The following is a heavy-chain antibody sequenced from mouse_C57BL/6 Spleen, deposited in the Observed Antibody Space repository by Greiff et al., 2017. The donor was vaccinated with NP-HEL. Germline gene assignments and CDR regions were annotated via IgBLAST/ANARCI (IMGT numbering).Heavy chain of an antibody. Sequence: QVQLQQPGAELVKPGASVKLSCKASGYTFTSYWMHWVKQRPGQGLEWIGMIHPNSGSTNYNEKFKSKATLTVDKSSSTAYMQLISLTSEDSAVYNWARPVRAYFDYWGQGTTLTVSS. CDR3: ARPVRAYFDY. J-gene: IGHJ2*01. CDR2: IHPNSGST. CDR1: GYTFTSYW. D-gene: IGHD3-2*02. V-gene: IGHV1-64*01.